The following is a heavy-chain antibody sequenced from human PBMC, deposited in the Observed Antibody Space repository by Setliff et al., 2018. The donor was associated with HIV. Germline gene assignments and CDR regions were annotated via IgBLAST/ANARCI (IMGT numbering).Heavy chain of an antibody. CDR3: ARVYYDLLTAEAANFDY. CDR1: GFTVSDYD. Sequence: GSLXLSCAASGFTVSDYDXGSSXXAPGKGLDWVSAISGSAGSTYYAXSVKGRLTISRDTARNSLHLQMNSLRSEDTAVYYCARVYYDLLTAEAANFDYWGQGTLVTVSS. CDR2: ISGSAGST. D-gene: IGHD3-9*01. V-gene: IGHV3-11*04. J-gene: IGHJ4*02.